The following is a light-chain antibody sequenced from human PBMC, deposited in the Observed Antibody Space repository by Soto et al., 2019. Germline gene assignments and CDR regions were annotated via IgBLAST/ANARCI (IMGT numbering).Light chain of an antibody. V-gene: IGKV3-20*01. CDR1: QSVKSNY. CDR3: QRYDGSPRT. J-gene: IGKJ2*01. CDR2: GVC. Sequence: ETVLTQSPGTVSLSPGERATLSCTTSQSVKSNYLAWYQQKPGQAPRLLIYGVCNRATGIPDRFSGSGSGTDFTLTISGLEPEDSAVYYCQRYDGSPRTFGQGNKLEI.